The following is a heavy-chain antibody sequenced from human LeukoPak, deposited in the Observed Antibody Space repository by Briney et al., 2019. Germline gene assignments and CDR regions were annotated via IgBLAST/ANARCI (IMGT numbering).Heavy chain of an antibody. Sequence: GASVKVSCKASGYTFTSYDINWVRQATGQGLEWMGWMNPNSGNTGYAQKFQGRVTMTRNTSISTAYMELGSLRSEDTAVYYCARGRPYRDAFDIWGQGTMVTVSS. CDR3: ARGRPYRDAFDI. V-gene: IGHV1-8*01. CDR1: GYTFTSYD. J-gene: IGHJ3*02. CDR2: MNPNSGNT. D-gene: IGHD1-26*01.